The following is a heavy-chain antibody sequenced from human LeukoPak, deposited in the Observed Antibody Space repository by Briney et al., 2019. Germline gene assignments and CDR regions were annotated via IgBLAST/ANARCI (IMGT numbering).Heavy chain of an antibody. Sequence: SETLSLTCTVSGGSISSSSYYWGWIRQPPGNGLEWIGSIYYSGSTYYNPSLKSRVTISVDTSKNQFSLKLSSVTAADTAVYYCATTYSSSWFYWGQGTLVTVSS. CDR3: ATTYSSSWFY. V-gene: IGHV4-39*01. J-gene: IGHJ4*02. D-gene: IGHD6-13*01. CDR1: GGSISSSSYY. CDR2: IYYSGST.